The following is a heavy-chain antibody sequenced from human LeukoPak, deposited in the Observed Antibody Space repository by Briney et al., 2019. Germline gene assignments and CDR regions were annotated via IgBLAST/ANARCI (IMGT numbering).Heavy chain of an antibody. D-gene: IGHD3-22*01. Sequence: ASVKVSCKASGYTFTSYYMHWVRQAPGQGLEWMGIINPSGGSTSYAQKFQGRVTMTRDMSTSTVYMELSSLRSEDTAVYYCASNYYYDSSGYYFDYWGQGTLVTVSS. V-gene: IGHV1-46*01. J-gene: IGHJ4*02. CDR2: INPSGGST. CDR3: ASNYYYDSSGYYFDY. CDR1: GYTFTSYY.